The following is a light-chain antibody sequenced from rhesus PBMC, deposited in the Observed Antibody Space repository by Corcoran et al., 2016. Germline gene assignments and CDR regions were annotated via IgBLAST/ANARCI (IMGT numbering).Light chain of an antibody. V-gene: IGKV1-32*03. CDR2: NAN. CDR3: QQGYSTPYS. CDR1: QGISSY. Sequence: DIQMSQSPSSLSASVGDRVTITCRASQGISSYLNWYQQKPGKAPKLLIYNANSLASGVPSMFSGSGSGTDYTHTISRLQPEDFATYYCQQGYSTPYSFGQGTKVEIK. J-gene: IGKJ2*01.